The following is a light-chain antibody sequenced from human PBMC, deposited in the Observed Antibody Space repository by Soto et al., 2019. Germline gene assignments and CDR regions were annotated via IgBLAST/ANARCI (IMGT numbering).Light chain of an antibody. CDR1: QSISSW. V-gene: IGKV1-5*03. CDR3: QQYNSYWT. CDR2: KAS. J-gene: IGKJ1*01. Sequence: DTQMTQSPSTLSASVGDRVTITCRASQSISSWLAWYQQKPGKAPKLLIYKASSLESGVPSRFSGSGSGTEFTLTLSSLQPDDFATYYCQQYNSYWTFGQGTKVEIK.